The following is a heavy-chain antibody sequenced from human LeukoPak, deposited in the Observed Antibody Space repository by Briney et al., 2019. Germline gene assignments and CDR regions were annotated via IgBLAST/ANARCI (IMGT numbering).Heavy chain of an antibody. CDR2: IIPIFGTA. CDR1: GGTFSSYA. V-gene: IGHV1-69*05. Sequence: SVKVSCKASGGTFSSYAISWVRQAPGQGLEWMGGIIPIFGTANYAQEFQGRVTITTDESTSTAYMELSSLRSEDTAVYYCAREDYYDSSGYSLFDYWGQGTRVSVSS. D-gene: IGHD3-22*01. J-gene: IGHJ4*02. CDR3: AREDYYDSSGYSLFDY.